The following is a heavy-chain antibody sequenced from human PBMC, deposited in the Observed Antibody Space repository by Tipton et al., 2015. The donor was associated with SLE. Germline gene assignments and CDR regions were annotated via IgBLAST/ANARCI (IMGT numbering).Heavy chain of an antibody. CDR3: AKQFVDV. Sequence: QLVQSGGGLIQPGGSLRLSCAASGFSVSSNYVNWVRQAPGKGLEWVSSISETGDSTHYADSVKGRFTISRDNSKSTLYLQMSSLRAEDTAVYYCAKQFVDVWGQGTMVIVSS. J-gene: IGHJ3*01. CDR2: SETGDST. CDR1: GFSVSSNY. V-gene: IGHV3-53*01. D-gene: IGHD5-24*01.